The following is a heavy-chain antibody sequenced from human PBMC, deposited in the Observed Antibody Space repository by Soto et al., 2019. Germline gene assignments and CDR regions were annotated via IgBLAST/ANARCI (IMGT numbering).Heavy chain of an antibody. Sequence: QVLLVQSGAEVKKPGSSVKVSCKASGGTFSTFSISWVRQAPGQGLEGMGGIIPILGTASYPQKFQGRVTISADDSTSTAYMELTSLRFEDTAVYYCARATEGSDSRWYRVDYWGQGTQVTVSS. CDR3: ARATEGSDSRWYRVDY. CDR1: GGTFSTFS. D-gene: IGHD6-13*01. J-gene: IGHJ4*02. V-gene: IGHV1-69*01. CDR2: IIPILGTA.